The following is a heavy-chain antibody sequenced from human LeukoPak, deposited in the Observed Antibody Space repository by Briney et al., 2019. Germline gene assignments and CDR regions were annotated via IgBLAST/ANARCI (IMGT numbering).Heavy chain of an antibody. CDR3: TNWGDTWGLDF. J-gene: IGHJ4*02. CDR2: IKDDGSEK. D-gene: IGHD7-27*01. CDR1: GLNFRKSW. Sequence: GGSLRLSCAASGLNFRKSWMTWVRQAPGRGLEWVANIKDDGSEKYYVDSVKGRFTISRDNAKSSLYLQMNSLSAEDTAAYFCTNWGDTWGLDFWGQGILVSVSS. V-gene: IGHV3-7*01.